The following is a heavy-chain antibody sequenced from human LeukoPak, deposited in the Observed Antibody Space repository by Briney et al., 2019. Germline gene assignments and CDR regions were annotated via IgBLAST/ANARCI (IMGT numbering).Heavy chain of an antibody. V-gene: IGHV4-34*01. J-gene: IGHJ4*02. CDR2: INHSGST. CDR3: ARTVSGYYYDSSGYYYDFDY. CDR1: GGSFSGHY. Sequence: PSETLSLTCAVYGGSFSGHYWSWIRQPPGKGLEWIGGINHSGSTNYNPSLKSRVTISVDTSKNQFSLKLSSVTAADTAVYYCARTVSGYYYDSSGYYYDFDYWGQGTLVTVSS. D-gene: IGHD3-22*01.